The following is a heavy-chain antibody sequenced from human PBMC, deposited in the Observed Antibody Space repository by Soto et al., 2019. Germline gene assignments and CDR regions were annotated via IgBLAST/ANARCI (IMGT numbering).Heavy chain of an antibody. D-gene: IGHD2-15*01. J-gene: IGHJ4*02. CDR3: TRHCPRGSGTFDY. CDR2: IYYSGNT. V-gene: IGHV4-59*08. Sequence: PSETLSLTCTVSGDSISPYYWSWIRQSPGKGLEWIGYIYYSGNTNYNPSLMSRVTIFVDTSKNQFSLELSSVTAADTAVYYCTRHCPRGSGTFDYWGQGALVTVSS. CDR1: GDSISPYY.